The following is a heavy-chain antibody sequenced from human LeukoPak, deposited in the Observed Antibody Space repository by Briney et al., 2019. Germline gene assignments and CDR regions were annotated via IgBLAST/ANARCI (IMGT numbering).Heavy chain of an antibody. D-gene: IGHD3-3*01. J-gene: IGHJ6*02. CDR1: GFTFSSYW. Sequence: GGSLRLSCAASGFTFSSYWMHWVRQAPGKGLVWVSRINSDGSSTSYADSVKGRFTISRDNAKNTLYLQMNSLRAEDTAVYYCARAGVDFWSGPVYYYYGMDVWGQGTTVTVSS. V-gene: IGHV3-74*01. CDR2: INSDGSST. CDR3: ARAGVDFWSGPVYYYYGMDV.